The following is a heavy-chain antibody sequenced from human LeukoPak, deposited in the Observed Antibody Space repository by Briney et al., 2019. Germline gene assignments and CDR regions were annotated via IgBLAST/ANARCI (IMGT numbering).Heavy chain of an antibody. D-gene: IGHD3-10*01. V-gene: IGHV1-46*01. CDR1: GYTFTTYY. CDR2: IYPSGGIT. J-gene: IGHJ4*02. CDR3: ARQYYYGSGSFHYFDY. Sequence: GASVKVSCKASGYTFTTYYMHWVRQAPGQGLEWMGRIYPSGGITVYAQKFQGRVTMTRDTSTSTVYMELSSLRSEDTAVYYGARQYYYGSGSFHYFDYWGQGTLVTVSS.